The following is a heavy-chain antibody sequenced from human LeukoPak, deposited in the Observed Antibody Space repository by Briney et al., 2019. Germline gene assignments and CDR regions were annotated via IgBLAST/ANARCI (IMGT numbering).Heavy chain of an antibody. CDR1: GFIFSSYS. CDR3: ARDIGVSNSWPYFDY. Sequence: GGSLRLSCAASGFIFSSYSMNWVRQAPGKGLEWISHVSSSSNIYYADSVKGRFTISRDNAKNSLFLQMNSLRAEDTAVYYCARDIGVSNSWPYFDYWGQGTLVTVSS. J-gene: IGHJ4*02. CDR2: VSSSSNI. V-gene: IGHV3-48*04. D-gene: IGHD6-13*01.